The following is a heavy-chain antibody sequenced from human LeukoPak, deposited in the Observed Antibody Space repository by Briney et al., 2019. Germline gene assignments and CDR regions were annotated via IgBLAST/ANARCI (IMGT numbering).Heavy chain of an antibody. V-gene: IGHV1-69*04. D-gene: IGHD6-25*01. CDR1: GGTFSSYA. J-gene: IGHJ4*02. CDR2: IIPILGIA. Sequence: ASAKVSCKASGGTFSSYAISWVRQAPGQGLEWMGRIIPILGIANYAQKFQGRVTITADKSTSTAYMELSSLRSEDTAVYYCARVSDSGDFDYWGQGTLVTVSS. CDR3: ARVSDSGDFDY.